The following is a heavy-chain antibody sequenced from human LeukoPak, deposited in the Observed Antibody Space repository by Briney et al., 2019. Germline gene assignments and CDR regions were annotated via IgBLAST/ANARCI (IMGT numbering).Heavy chain of an antibody. D-gene: IGHD3-10*01. CDR3: ARDARMNVLLLFGELSWHY. J-gene: IGHJ4*02. CDR2: ISAYNGNT. CDR1: GYTFTSYG. V-gene: IGHV1-18*01. Sequence: ASVKVSCKASGYTFTSYGISWVRQAPGQGLEWMGWISAYNGNTNYAQKLQGRVTMTTDTSTSTAYMELRSLRSDDTAVYYCARDARMNVLLLFGELSWHYWAQGTLATASS.